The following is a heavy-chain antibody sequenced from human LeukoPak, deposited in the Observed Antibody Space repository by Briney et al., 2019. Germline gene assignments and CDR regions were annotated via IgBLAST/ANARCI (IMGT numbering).Heavy chain of an antibody. J-gene: IGHJ4*02. CDR2: INPNGGGT. CDR1: GYTFTDYY. D-gene: IGHD6-13*01. V-gene: IGHV1-2*02. CDR3: ARQPGVRASSPNDY. Sequence: ASVKVSCTASGYTFTDYYMHWVRQAPGQGLEWVGWINPNGGGTHYAQKFQGRVTVTRDTSISTTYMELSSLTSDDTAVYYCARQPGVRASSPNDYWGQGTLVTVSS.